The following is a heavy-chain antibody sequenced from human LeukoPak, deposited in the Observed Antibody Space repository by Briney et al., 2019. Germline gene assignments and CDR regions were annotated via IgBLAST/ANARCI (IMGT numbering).Heavy chain of an antibody. CDR3: ARAMDTDYYYGMDV. Sequence: PGGSLRLSCAASGFTFSRYEMNWVRQAPGKGLEWVSYISSSGSTIYYADSVKGRFTISRDNAKNSLYLQMNSLRAEDTAVYYCARAMDTDYYYGMDVWGQGTTVTVSS. CDR1: GFTFSRYE. D-gene: IGHD5-18*01. CDR2: ISSSGSTI. V-gene: IGHV3-48*03. J-gene: IGHJ6*02.